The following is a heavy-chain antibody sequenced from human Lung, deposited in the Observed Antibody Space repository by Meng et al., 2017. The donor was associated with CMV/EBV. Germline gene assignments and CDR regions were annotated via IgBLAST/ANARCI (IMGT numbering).Heavy chain of an antibody. V-gene: IGHV3-30*04. CDR3: ARVLAEREDYYYGMDV. CDR2: ISSDGSKK. Sequence: SXAGSGFTLNTYGVHWVRQAPGKGLEWVAVISSDGSKKYYADSVKGRFTISRDNSKNTLYLQMNSLRPEDTAVYFCARVLAEREDYYYGMDVWVQGTXVTVSS. J-gene: IGHJ6*02. D-gene: IGHD1-26*01. CDR1: GFTLNTYG.